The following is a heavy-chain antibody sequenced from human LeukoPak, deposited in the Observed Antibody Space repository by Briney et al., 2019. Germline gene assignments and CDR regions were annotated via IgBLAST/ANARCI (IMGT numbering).Heavy chain of an antibody. J-gene: IGHJ6*03. D-gene: IGHD2-8*01. CDR3: VRGVPGVYFYYYMDV. CDR1: GYTFTGYY. V-gene: IGHV1-3*03. CDR2: IYGDNGDT. Sequence: ASVKVSCKASGYTFTGYYMHWVRQAPGQRLEWMGWIYGDNGDTKYSQEFQGRVTITRDTSASTVYMELSSLRSEDMAVYYCVRGVPGVYFYYYMDVWGKGTTVTVSS.